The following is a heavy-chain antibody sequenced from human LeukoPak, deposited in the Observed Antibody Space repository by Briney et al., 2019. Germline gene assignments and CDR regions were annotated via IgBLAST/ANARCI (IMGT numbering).Heavy chain of an antibody. D-gene: IGHD1-14*01. CDR1: GGSVSSGSYY. J-gene: IGHJ4*02. Sequence: SETLSLTCTVSGGSVSSGSYYWSWIRQPPGKGLEWIGYIHHSGSTNYNPSLKSRVTISMDTSKNQFSLRLTSVTAADTAVYYCAGTGFKAFNSLDYWGQGTLVTVSS. CDR3: AGTGFKAFNSLDY. CDR2: IHHSGST. V-gene: IGHV4-61*01.